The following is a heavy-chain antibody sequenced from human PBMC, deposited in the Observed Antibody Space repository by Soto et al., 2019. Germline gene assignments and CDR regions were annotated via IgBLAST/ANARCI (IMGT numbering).Heavy chain of an antibody. J-gene: IGHJ6*02. Sequence: QVQLQESGSGLVETFQTLSLTCTVSGDSIGSGGFSWTWIRQSTGKGLEWIGYVYRTGATSYNLSLEGRASISVDTSRNQFSLKLKSVTPADTAVYFCARDSYAMSSFALDVWGRGTAVTVSS. CDR2: VYRTGAT. V-gene: IGHV4-30-2*06. CDR3: ARDSYAMSSFALDV. D-gene: IGHD2-2*01. CDR1: GDSIGSGGFS.